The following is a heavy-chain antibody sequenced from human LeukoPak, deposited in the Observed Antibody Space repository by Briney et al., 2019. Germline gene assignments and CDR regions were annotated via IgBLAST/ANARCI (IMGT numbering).Heavy chain of an antibody. CDR1: GGSISSGDYY. Sequence: PSQTLSLTCTVSGGSISSGDYYWSWIRQPPGKGLKWIGYIYYSGSTYYNPSLKSRVTISVDTSKNQFSLKLSSVTAADTAVYYCARDGVGGLYYFDYWGQGTLVAVSS. D-gene: IGHD4-23*01. CDR3: ARDGVGGLYYFDY. CDR2: IYYSGST. J-gene: IGHJ4*02. V-gene: IGHV4-30-4*01.